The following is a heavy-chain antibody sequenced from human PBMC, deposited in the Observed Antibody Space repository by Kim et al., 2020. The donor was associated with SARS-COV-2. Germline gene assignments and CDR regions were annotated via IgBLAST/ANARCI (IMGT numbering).Heavy chain of an antibody. J-gene: IGHJ6*02. CDR2: IDWDDDK. CDR1: GFSLSTSGMC. Sequence: SGPTLVNPTQTLTLTCTFSGFSLSTSGMCVSWIRQPPGKALEWLARIDWDDDKYYSTSLKTRLTISKDTSKNQVVLTMTNMDPVDTATYYCARMGPYYDILTGPFGMDVWGQGTTVTVSS. V-gene: IGHV2-70*11. D-gene: IGHD3-9*01. CDR3: ARMGPYYDILTGPFGMDV.